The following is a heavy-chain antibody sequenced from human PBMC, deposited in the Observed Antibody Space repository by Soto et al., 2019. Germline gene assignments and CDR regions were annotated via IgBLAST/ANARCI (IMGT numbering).Heavy chain of an antibody. CDR1: GESISSSSYY. D-gene: IGHD2-21*02. CDR3: ARQRTTVVTQAYFDH. V-gene: IGHV4-39*01. J-gene: IGHJ4*02. CDR2: IYYSGRT. Sequence: SETLSLTCIVSGESISSSSYYWGWIRQPPGKGLEWIGSIYYSGRTYYNPSFKSRVTISIDSSKNQFSLKLSSVTATDTALYYSARQRTTVVTQAYFDHWGQGALVTVSS.